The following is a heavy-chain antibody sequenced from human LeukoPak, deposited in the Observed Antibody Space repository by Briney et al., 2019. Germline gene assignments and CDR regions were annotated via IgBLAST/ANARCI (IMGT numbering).Heavy chain of an antibody. V-gene: IGHV1-69-2*01. CDR3: ATGTAAVNYGMDV. CDR2: VDPEDGET. CDR1: GYTFTDYY. D-gene: IGHD6-13*01. J-gene: IGHJ6*02. Sequence: GATVKNSCKVSGYTFTDYYIHWVQQAPGKGLEWMGLVDPEDGETIYAEKFQGRVTITADTSTDTAYMELSSLRSEDTAVYYCATGTAAVNYGMDVWGQGTTVTVSS.